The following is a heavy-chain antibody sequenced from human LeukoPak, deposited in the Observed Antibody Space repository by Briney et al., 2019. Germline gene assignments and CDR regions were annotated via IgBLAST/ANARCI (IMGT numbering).Heavy chain of an antibody. D-gene: IGHD2-15*01. Sequence: GASVKVSGKASGYTFTSYGISWVRQAPGQGLEWMGWISAYNGNTNYAQKLQGRVTMTTDTSTSTAYMELGSLRSDDTAVYYCARGPSRYCSGGSCYRLDYWGQGTLVTLSS. CDR2: ISAYNGNT. CDR1: GYTFTSYG. V-gene: IGHV1-18*01. J-gene: IGHJ4*02. CDR3: ARGPSRYCSGGSCYRLDY.